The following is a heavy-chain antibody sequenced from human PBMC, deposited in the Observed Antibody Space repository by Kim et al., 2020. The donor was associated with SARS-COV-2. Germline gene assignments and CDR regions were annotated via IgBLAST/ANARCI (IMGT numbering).Heavy chain of an antibody. V-gene: IGHV3-64*02. D-gene: IGHD5-12*01. J-gene: IGHJ4*01. CDR2: ISSNGGST. Sequence: GGSLRLSCAASGFPFSSYAMHWVRQAPGKGLEYVSAISSNGGSTYYADSVNGRLTTSRDNTNNTQFLLKGSLSAEAMAVYYCARGRGGSSGYYNFDYCG. CDR1: GFPFSSYA. CDR3: ARGRGGSSGYYNFDY.